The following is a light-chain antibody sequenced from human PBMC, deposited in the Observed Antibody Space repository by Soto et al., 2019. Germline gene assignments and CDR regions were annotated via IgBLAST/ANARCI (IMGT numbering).Light chain of an antibody. Sequence: QSVLTQPPSASGSPGQSVAISCTGTSSDVGGYNYVSWYQQHPGKAPKLMIYEVSKRPSGVPDRFSGSKSGNTASLTVSRPQAEDEADYHCRSYVGSNNFYVFGTGTKVTVL. V-gene: IGLV2-8*01. J-gene: IGLJ1*01. CDR1: SSDVGGYNY. CDR2: EVS. CDR3: RSYVGSNNFYV.